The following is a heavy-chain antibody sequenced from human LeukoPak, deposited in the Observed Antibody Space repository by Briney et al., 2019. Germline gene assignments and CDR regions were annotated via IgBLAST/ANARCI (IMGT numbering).Heavy chain of an antibody. D-gene: IGHD6-19*01. CDR3: ARDGSCFDF. CDR2: IKGDGSKI. CDR1: GFTFSEYW. J-gene: IGHJ4*02. Sequence: GGSLRLSCGASGFTFSEYWMTWVRQAPGRGPEWVANIKGDGSKIYYVDSVKGRFTISRDNDRNSLYLQMNNLRVEDTAVYHCARDGSCFDFWGQGALVTVSS. V-gene: IGHV3-7*01.